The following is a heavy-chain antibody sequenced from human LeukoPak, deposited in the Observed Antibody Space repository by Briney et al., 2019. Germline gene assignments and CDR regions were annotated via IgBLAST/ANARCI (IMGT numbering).Heavy chain of an antibody. Sequence: PGGSLRLSCAASGFTFSSYGMHWVRQAPGKGLEWVAVISYDGSNKYYADSVKGRFTISRDNSKNTLYLQMNSLRAEDTAVYYCAKVLGGYSYGYDAFDIWGQGTMVTVSS. CDR2: ISYDGSNK. V-gene: IGHV3-30*18. D-gene: IGHD5-18*01. J-gene: IGHJ3*02. CDR1: GFTFSSYG. CDR3: AKVLGGYSYGYDAFDI.